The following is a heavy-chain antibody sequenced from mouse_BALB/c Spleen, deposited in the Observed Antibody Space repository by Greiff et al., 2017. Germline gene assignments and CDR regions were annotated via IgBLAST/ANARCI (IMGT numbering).Heavy chain of an antibody. D-gene: IGHD2-3*01. Sequence: EVQGVESGGGLVQPGGSRKLSCAASGFTFSSFGMHWVRQAPEKGLEWVAYISSGSSTIYYADTVKGRFTISRDNPKNTLFLQMTSLRSEDTAMYYCASSFYDGYPAWFAYWGQGTLVTVSA. CDR1: GFTFSSFG. J-gene: IGHJ3*01. CDR2: ISSGSSTI. V-gene: IGHV5-17*02. CDR3: ASSFYDGYPAWFAY.